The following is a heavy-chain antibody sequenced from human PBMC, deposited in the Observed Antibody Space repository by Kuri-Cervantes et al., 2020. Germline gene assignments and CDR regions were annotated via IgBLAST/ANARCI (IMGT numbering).Heavy chain of an antibody. Sequence: SCTVSGGSISSGGYYWSWIRQHPGKGLEWIGYIYYSGSTYYNPSLKSRVTISVDTSKNQFSLKLSSVTAADTAVYYCARMAAEYYYYGMDVWGQGTTVTVSS. CDR2: IYYSGST. J-gene: IGHJ6*02. CDR1: GGSISSGGYY. CDR3: ARMAAEYYYYGMDV. D-gene: IGHD5-24*01. V-gene: IGHV4-31*02.